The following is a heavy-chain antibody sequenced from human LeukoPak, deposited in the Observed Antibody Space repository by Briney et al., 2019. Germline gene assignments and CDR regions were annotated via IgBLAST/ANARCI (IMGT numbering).Heavy chain of an antibody. Sequence: GGSLRLSCAASGFTFSSYWMHWVRQAPGKGLVWVSRINSDGSSTSYADSVKGRFTISRDNAKNTLYLQMNSLRAEDTAVYYWAKPYGSGSYYYFDYWGQGTLVTVSS. CDR2: INSDGSST. J-gene: IGHJ4*02. CDR1: GFTFSSYW. D-gene: IGHD3-10*01. V-gene: IGHV3-74*01. CDR3: AKPYGSGSYYYFDY.